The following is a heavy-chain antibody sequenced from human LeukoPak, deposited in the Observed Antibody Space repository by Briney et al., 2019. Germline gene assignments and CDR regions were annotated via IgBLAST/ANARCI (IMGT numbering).Heavy chain of an antibody. V-gene: IGHV3-21*01. J-gene: IGHJ6*02. CDR1: EFTSSSYN. Sequence: PGGSLRLSCAAPEFTSSSYNMNWVCQAPGKGLEWVSSISRSSIYIYYADSVKGRFTISRDNAENSLYLQMNSLRDEDTAVYYCAIVSGDGPGSYNPYGMDVWGQGTTVTVSS. CDR2: ISRSSIYI. CDR3: AIVSGDGPGSYNPYGMDV. D-gene: IGHD3-10*01.